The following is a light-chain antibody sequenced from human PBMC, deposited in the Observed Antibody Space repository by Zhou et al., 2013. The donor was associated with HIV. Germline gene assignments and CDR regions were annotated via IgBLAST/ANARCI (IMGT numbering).Light chain of an antibody. V-gene: IGKV2-28*01. CDR3: MQGTHWPYS. CDR1: QSLLHSNGYNY. Sequence: DIVMTQSPLSLPVTPGEPASISCRSSQSLLHSNGYNYLDWYLQKPGQSPQLLIYLGSNRASGVPDRFSGSGSGTDFTLKISRLEAEDVGVYYCMQGTHWPYSFGQGTKLEIK. J-gene: IGKJ2*03. CDR2: LGS.